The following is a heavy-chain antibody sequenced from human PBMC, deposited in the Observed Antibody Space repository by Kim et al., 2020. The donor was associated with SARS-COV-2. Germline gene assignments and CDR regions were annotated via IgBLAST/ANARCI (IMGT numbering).Heavy chain of an antibody. V-gene: IGHV3-48*02. CDR3: AREGGRDGYNYYYYYGMDV. D-gene: IGHD5-12*01. Sequence: GRFTISRDNAKNSLYLQMNSLRDEDTAVYYCAREGGRDGYNYYYYYGMDVWGQGTTVTVSS. J-gene: IGHJ6*02.